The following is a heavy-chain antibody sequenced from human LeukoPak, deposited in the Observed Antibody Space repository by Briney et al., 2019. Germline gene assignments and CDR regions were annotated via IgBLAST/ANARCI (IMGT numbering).Heavy chain of an antibody. Sequence: GGSLRLSCAASGFTFSSYGMHWVRQAPGKGLEWVAFIRYDGSNKYYADSVKGRFTIYRDNSKNTLYLQMNSLRAEDTAVYYCAKDYSSGRRPPFFDYWGQGTLVTVSP. V-gene: IGHV3-30*02. CDR1: GFTFSSYG. CDR2: IRYDGSNK. CDR3: AKDYSSGRRPPFFDY. J-gene: IGHJ4*02. D-gene: IGHD6-19*01.